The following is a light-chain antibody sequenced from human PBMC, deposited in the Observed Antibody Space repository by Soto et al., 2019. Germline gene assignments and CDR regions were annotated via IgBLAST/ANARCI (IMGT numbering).Light chain of an antibody. J-gene: IGLJ7*01. CDR3: QSYDSSLRAV. Sequence: QSVLTQPPSVSGAPGQRVTISCTGSYSNIGAGYEVHWYQQIPGTAPKLLISGHNNRPSGVPDRFSGSKSGTSASLAITGLQAEDEADYYCQSYDSSLRAVFGGGTQLTVL. V-gene: IGLV1-40*01. CDR1: YSNIGAGYE. CDR2: GHN.